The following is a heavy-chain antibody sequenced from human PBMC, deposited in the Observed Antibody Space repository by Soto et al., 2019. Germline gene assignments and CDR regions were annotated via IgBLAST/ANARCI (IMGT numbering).Heavy chain of an antibody. CDR1: GYTFTSYG. CDR3: ARAPGDDSSGYYPDY. CDR2: ISAYNGNT. J-gene: IGHJ4*02. Sequence: ASVKVSCKASGYTFTSYGISWERQAPGQGLEWMGWISAYNGNTNYAQKLQGRVTMTTDTSTSTAYMELRSLRSDDTAVYYGARAPGDDSSGYYPDYWGQGTLVTVSS. V-gene: IGHV1-18*01. D-gene: IGHD3-22*01.